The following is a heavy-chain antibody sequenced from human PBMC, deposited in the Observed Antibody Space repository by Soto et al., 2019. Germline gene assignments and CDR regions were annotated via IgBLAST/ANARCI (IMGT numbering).Heavy chain of an antibody. CDR3: ARGRGPYCISTSCYSNWFDP. D-gene: IGHD2-2*01. V-gene: IGHV4-30-2*01. CDR2: IYHSGST. Sequence: SETLSLTCAVSGGSISSGGYSWSWIRQPPGKGLEWIGYIYHSGSTYYNPSLKSRVTISVDRSKNQFSLELSSVTAADTAVYYCARGRGPYCISTSCYSNWFDPWGQGTLVTVSS. CDR1: GGSISSGGYS. J-gene: IGHJ5*02.